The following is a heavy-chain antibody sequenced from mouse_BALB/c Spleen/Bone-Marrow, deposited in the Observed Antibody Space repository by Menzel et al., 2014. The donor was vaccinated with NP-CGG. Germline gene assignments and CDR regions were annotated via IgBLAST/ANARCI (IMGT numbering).Heavy chain of an antibody. V-gene: IGHV5-6-5*01. CDR3: AGKYGYASYDKFASFDY. CDR2: ISSGGST. Sequence: EVKLVESGGGLVKPGGSLKLSCAASRFTFSSYSMSWVRQTPEKRLEWVASISSGGSTYYPDSVKSRFFISCGNTRNIXXXXXXXXXXXSTAMYYCAGKYGYASYDKFASFDYWGQGTLVTVSA. D-gene: IGHD2-12*01. CDR1: RFTFSSYS. J-gene: IGHJ3*01.